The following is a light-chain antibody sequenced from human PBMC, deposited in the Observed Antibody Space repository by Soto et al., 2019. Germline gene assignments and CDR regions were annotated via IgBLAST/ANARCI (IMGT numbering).Light chain of an antibody. V-gene: IGKV1-5*03. Sequence: DIQMPQSPSTLSGSVGDRVTITCRASQTISSWLAWYQQKPGKAPKLLIYKASTLKSGVPSRFSGSGSGTEFTHTISSLQPDDFATYYCQHYNSYSEAFGQGTKVDIK. CDR2: KAS. CDR3: QHYNSYSEA. CDR1: QTISSW. J-gene: IGKJ1*01.